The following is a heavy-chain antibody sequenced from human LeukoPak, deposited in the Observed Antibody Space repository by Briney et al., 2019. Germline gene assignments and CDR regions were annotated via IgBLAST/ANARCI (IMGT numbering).Heavy chain of an antibody. Sequence: PGGSLRLSCAASGFTFSSYEMNWVRQAPGKGLEWFSYISSSGSTIYYADSVKGRFTISRDNAKNSLYLQMNSLRAEDTAVYYCARDLGYSYGYQDYWGQGTLVTVSS. D-gene: IGHD5-18*01. CDR2: ISSSGSTI. J-gene: IGHJ4*02. V-gene: IGHV3-48*03. CDR3: ARDLGYSYGYQDY. CDR1: GFTFSSYE.